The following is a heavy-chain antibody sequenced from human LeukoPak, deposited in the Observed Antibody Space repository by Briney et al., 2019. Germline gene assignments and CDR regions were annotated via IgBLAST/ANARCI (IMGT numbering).Heavy chain of an antibody. J-gene: IGHJ3*02. CDR1: GFTFSSYA. V-gene: IGHV3-21*01. Sequence: GGSLRLSCAASGFTFSSYAMSWVRQAPGKGLEWLSSISNNDGDTFYTYYADSVKGRFTISRDNAKNSLYLQMNSLRAEDTAVYYCARDRTYGDFSGGAFDIWGQGTMVTVSS. D-gene: IGHD4-17*01. CDR3: ARDRTYGDFSGGAFDI. CDR2: ISNNDGDTFYT.